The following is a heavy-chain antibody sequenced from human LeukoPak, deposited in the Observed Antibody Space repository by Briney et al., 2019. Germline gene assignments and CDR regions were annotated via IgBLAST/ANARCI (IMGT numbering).Heavy chain of an antibody. CDR3: ARGGNGVNVGYCDY. D-gene: IGHD4-23*01. Sequence: GGSLRLSCAASGFTFSSYVMSWVRQAPGKGLEWVSTIGGSGGGTGGSTYYTDSVKGRFTISRDNAKNSLYLQMDSLRAEDTAVYYCARGGNGVNVGYCDYWGQGILVTVSS. CDR2: IGGSGGGTGGST. V-gene: IGHV3-23*01. CDR1: GFTFSSYV. J-gene: IGHJ4*02.